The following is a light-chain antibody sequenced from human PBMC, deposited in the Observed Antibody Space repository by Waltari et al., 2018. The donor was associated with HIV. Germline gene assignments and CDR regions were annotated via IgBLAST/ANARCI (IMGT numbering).Light chain of an antibody. V-gene: IGLV2-14*03. CDR1: SSDVGGYTY. Sequence: QSVLTQPASVSASPRQSITISCTGTSSDVGGYTYVSWYQQHQGKAPKLMIYDVSNRQSEVADRFSGSKSCNSASRPISGLDADYEADDYASSYTSSSTPNVFVTVPKVT. J-gene: IGLJ1*01. CDR2: DVS. CDR3: SSYTSSSTPNV.